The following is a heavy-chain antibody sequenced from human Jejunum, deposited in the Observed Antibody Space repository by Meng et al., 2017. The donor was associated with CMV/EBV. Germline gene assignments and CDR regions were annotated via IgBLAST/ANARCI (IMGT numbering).Heavy chain of an antibody. Sequence: SGVSFYSHAMSWVRQAPGKGLEWVAAISGSGANILYADSVKGRFTISRDNSKNTLYLQMDSLRAEEAAIYYCAKDRSFTIRGYFDYWGQGTLVTVSS. CDR2: ISGSGANI. CDR1: GVSFYSHA. D-gene: IGHD5-24*01. V-gene: IGHV3-23*01. J-gene: IGHJ4*02. CDR3: AKDRSFTIRGYFDY.